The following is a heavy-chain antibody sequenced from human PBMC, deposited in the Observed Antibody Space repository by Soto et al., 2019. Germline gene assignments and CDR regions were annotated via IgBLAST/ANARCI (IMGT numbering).Heavy chain of an antibody. CDR1: GFPFSNAW. Sequence: GGSLRLSCTASGFPFSNAWMNWVRQAPGKGLEWVGRIESKTDGGTTDYAAPVKGRFTISRDDSKNTLYLQMNSLKTEDTAVYYCTTAPRDSGYDFLSRYYYYGMDVWGQGTTVTVSS. D-gene: IGHD5-12*01. J-gene: IGHJ6*02. V-gene: IGHV3-15*07. CDR2: IESKTDGGTT. CDR3: TTAPRDSGYDFLSRYYYYGMDV.